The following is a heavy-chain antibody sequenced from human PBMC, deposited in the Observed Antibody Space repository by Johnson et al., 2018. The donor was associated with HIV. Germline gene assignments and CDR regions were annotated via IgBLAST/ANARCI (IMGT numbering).Heavy chain of an antibody. D-gene: IGHD2-2*01. CDR3: TTDRPEFTYGSSTSCYDASLTGQNAFEI. Sequence: VQLVESGGGVVRPGGSLRLSCAASGFTFDDYGMSWVRQAPGKGLEWVGRIKSKTDGGTKDYAAPVKGRFTISRDDSKNTLYLQMNSLKTEDTAVYYCTTDRPEFTYGSSTSCYDASLTGQNAFEIWGQGTMVTVSS. V-gene: IGHV3-15*01. J-gene: IGHJ3*02. CDR2: IKSKTDGGTK. CDR1: GFTFDDYG.